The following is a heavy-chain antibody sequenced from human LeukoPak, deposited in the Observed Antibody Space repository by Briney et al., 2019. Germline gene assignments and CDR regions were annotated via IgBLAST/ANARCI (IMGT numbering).Heavy chain of an antibody. CDR3: ARDMMGATLYFDS. V-gene: IGHV3-23*01. D-gene: IGHD1-26*01. CDR2: ISGSGGRT. Sequence: GGTLRLSCAASGFTFSIYGMSWVRQAPGKGLEWVSAISGSGGRTYNADSMKGRFTVSRDNSKNTLYLQMNSLRVEDTAVYYCARDMMGATLYFDSWGQGTLVTVSS. J-gene: IGHJ4*02. CDR1: GFTFSIYG.